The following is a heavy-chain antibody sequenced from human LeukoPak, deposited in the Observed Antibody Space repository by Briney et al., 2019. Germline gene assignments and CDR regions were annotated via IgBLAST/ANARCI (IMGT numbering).Heavy chain of an antibody. CDR2: IYHSGST. Sequence: PSETLSLTCAVSGGSISSSNWWSWVRQPPGKGLEWIGEIYHSGSTNYNPSLKSRVTISVDKSKNQFSLKLSSVTAADTAVYYCARRSMATVTTGLDYWGQGTLVTVSS. CDR3: ARRSMATVTTGLDY. D-gene: IGHD4-17*01. J-gene: IGHJ4*02. CDR1: GGSISSSNW. V-gene: IGHV4-4*02.